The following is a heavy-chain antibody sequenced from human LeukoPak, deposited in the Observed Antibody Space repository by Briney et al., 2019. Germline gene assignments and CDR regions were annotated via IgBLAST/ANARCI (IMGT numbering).Heavy chain of an antibody. D-gene: IGHD6-13*01. CDR3: ARDATTAVGWVYMDV. V-gene: IGHV3-20*04. Sequence: GGSLRLSCATSGFTFDDHGMSWVRQVPGKGLEWVSGINWNGGSTGYADSVKGRFTISRDNAKNSVYLQMNSLTAEDTGLYYCARDATTAVGWVYMDVWGKGTTVTISS. CDR2: INWNGGST. CDR1: GFTFDDHG. J-gene: IGHJ6*03.